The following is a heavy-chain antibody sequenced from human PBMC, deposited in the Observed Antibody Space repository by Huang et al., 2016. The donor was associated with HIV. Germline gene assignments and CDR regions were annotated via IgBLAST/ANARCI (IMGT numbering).Heavy chain of an antibody. CDR2: IYYSGST. V-gene: IGHV4-59*11. J-gene: IGHJ2*01. CDR3: ARGGYTYGFYWYFDL. Sequence: QVQLQESGPGLVKPSETLSLTCTVSSGSISDHYWSWIRQPPGKGLEWIGSIYYSGSTNYNSSPGSRVTMLLDTSENQLSLKFSSVTAADTAMYYCARGGYTYGFYWYFDLWGRGTLVTVSS. D-gene: IGHD5-18*01. CDR1: SGSISDHY.